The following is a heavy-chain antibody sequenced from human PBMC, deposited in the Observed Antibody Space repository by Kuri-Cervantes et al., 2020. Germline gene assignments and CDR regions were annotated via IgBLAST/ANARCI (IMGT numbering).Heavy chain of an antibody. CDR2: ISWNSGSI. CDR3: AKGLSAITMIVGGDRYYFDY. V-gene: IGHV3-9*01. J-gene: IGHJ4*02. Sequence: GGSLRLSCAASGFTFDDYAMHWVRQAPGKGLEWVSGISWNSGSIGYADSVKGRFTISRDNAKNSLYLQMNSLRAEDTALYYCAKGLSAITMIVGGDRYYFDYWGQGTLVTVSS. D-gene: IGHD3-22*01. CDR1: GFTFDDYA.